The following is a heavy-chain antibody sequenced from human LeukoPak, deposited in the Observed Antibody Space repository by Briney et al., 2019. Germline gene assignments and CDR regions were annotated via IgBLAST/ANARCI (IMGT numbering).Heavy chain of an antibody. CDR2: IYSGGST. J-gene: IGHJ4*02. CDR3: ARVVDHDYGDYYLDY. D-gene: IGHD4-17*01. Sequence: GGTLRLSCAASGFTVSSNDMSWVRQAPGKGLECISVIYSGGSTDYADSVKGRLTISRDNSKNTLYLQMNSLRAEDTAVYYCARVVDHDYGDYYLDYWGQGTLVTVSS. CDR1: GFTVSSND. V-gene: IGHV3-53*01.